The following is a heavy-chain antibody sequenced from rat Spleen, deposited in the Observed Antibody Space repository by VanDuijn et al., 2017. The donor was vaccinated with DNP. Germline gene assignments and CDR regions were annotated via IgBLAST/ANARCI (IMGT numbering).Heavy chain of an antibody. CDR3: ARSDSYGFPY. CDR1: GFPFSNSY. Sequence: EVQLVESGGGLVQPGRSMKLSCAASGFPFSNSYMTWVRQAPTKGLEWVASISTGGGSTYYRDSVEGRFTISRDNAKTTLYLQMDSLRSEDTATYYCARSDSYGFPYWGQGTLVTVSS. CDR2: ISTGGGST. J-gene: IGHJ3*01. D-gene: IGHD1-2*01. V-gene: IGHV5-25*01.